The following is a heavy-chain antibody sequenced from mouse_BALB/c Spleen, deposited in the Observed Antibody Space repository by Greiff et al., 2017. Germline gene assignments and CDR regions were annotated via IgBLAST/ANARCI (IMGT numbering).Heavy chain of an antibody. CDR2: ISSGGSYT. D-gene: IGHD2-4*01. V-gene: IGHV5-6*02. Sequence: DVMLVESGGDLVKPGGSLKLSCAASGFTFSSYGMSWVRQTPDKRLEWVATISSGGSYTYYPDSVKGRFTISRDNAKNTLYLQMSSLKSEDTAMYYCARYYDYDGSYYAMDYWGQGTSVTVSS. CDR3: ARYYDYDGSYYAMDY. J-gene: IGHJ4*01. CDR1: GFTFSSYG.